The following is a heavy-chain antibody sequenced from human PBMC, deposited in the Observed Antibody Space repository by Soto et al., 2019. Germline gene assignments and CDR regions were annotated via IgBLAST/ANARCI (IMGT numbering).Heavy chain of an antibody. V-gene: IGHV5-51*01. D-gene: IGHD2-21*01. J-gene: IGHJ3*02. CDR2: IYPGDSDT. CDR1: GYTFSTYW. Sequence: ESLKISCKASGYTFSTYWIGWVRQMPGRGLEWMGFIYPGDSDTSYSPSFQGRVTISADKSTSTVYLQWSSLKASDTAMYYCARQKLWMATINNDAFDIWGQGTMVTVSS. CDR3: ARQKLWMATINNDAFDI.